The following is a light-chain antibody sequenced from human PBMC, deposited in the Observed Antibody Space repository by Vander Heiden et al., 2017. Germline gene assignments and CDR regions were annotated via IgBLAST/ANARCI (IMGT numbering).Light chain of an antibody. CDR3: QQSDSTPVT. J-gene: IGKJ4*01. CDR1: QSISSY. Sequence: DIQMTQSPSSLSAYVGDRVTITCRASQSISSYLNWYQQKPGKAPKLLIYAASSLQSGVPSRFSGSGSGTDFTLTISSLQPEDFATYYCQQSDSTPVTFGGGTKVEIK. V-gene: IGKV1-39*01. CDR2: AAS.